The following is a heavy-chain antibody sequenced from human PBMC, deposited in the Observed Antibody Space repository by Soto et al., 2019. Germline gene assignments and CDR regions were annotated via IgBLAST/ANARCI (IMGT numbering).Heavy chain of an antibody. CDR1: GFTFGNYA. CDR3: AKSLVTPSDAFDL. CDR2: ISDPGTST. V-gene: IGHV3-23*01. D-gene: IGHD2-21*02. Sequence: GGSLRLSCAASGFTFGNYAMNWVRQAPGKGLEWISSISDPGTSTYYANSVKGRFSMSRDNSKNTLFLQMNRLRADDTAVYFCAKSLVTPSDAFDLWGRGTLVTVS. J-gene: IGHJ3*01.